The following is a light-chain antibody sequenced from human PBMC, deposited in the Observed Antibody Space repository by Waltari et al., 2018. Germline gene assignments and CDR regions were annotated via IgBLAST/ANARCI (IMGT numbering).Light chain of an antibody. CDR1: SGSVSTSYY. J-gene: IGLJ1*01. CDR2: STN. V-gene: IGLV8-61*01. CDR3: VLYMGSGIHV. Sequence: QTVVTQEPSFSVSPGGTVTLTCGLSSGSVSTSYYPSWYQQIPGQAPRTLMYSTNTRSSGVPDRFSGSILGNKAALTITGAQADDECDYYGVLYMGSGIHVFGTGTKVTVL.